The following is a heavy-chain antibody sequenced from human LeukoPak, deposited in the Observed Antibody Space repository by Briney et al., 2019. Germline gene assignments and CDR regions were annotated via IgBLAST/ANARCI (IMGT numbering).Heavy chain of an antibody. CDR1: GGSISSGSYY. CDR2: IYTSGST. D-gene: IGHD6-13*01. J-gene: IGHJ4*02. V-gene: IGHV4-61*02. Sequence: SETLSLTCTVSGGSISSGSYYWSWIRQPAGKGLEWIGRIYTSGSTNYNPSLKSRVTISVDTSKNQFSLKLSSVTAADTAVYYCARGQIAAAGIFDYWGQGTLVTVSS. CDR3: ARGQIAAAGIFDY.